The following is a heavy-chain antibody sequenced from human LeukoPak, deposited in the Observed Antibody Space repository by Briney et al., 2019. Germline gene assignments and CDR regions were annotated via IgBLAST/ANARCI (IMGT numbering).Heavy chain of an antibody. V-gene: IGHV3-23*01. CDR2: VSGSGGST. CDR3: AKDRSGYRWYFDL. Sequence: GGSLRLSCAASGFTFSIYTMTWVRQAPGKGLEWASAVSGSGGSTYYADSVKGRFTISRDNSKNTLYLQMNSLRAEDTAVYYCAKDRSGYRWYFDLWGRGTLVTVSS. D-gene: IGHD3-22*01. CDR1: GFTFSIYT. J-gene: IGHJ2*01.